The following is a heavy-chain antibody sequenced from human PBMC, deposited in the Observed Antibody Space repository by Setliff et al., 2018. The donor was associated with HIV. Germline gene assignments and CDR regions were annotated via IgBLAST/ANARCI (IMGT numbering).Heavy chain of an antibody. CDR3: ARVSNGVFDYYYYYMDV. CDR1: GGSISSAGSL. D-gene: IGHD1-1*01. CDR2: IYNSGST. J-gene: IGHJ6*03. Sequence: SETLSLTCTVSGGSISSAGSLWTWIRQHPGTGLEWIGYIYNSGSTYYNPSLKSRVTISVDTSKNQCSLKLSSVTAADTAVYYCARVSNGVFDYYYYYMDVWGKGTTVTVSS. V-gene: IGHV4-31*03.